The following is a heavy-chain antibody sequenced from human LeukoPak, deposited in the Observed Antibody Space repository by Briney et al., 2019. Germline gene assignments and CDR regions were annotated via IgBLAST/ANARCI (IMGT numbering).Heavy chain of an antibody. J-gene: IGHJ5*02. Sequence: SETLSLTCTVSGGSISSYYWSWIRQPPGKGLEWIGYIYTSGSTKYSPSLKSRVTISVDTSKNQFSLKLSSVTAADTAVYYCARYSPLPYYDFWSGYYSRNWFDPWGQGTLVTVSS. D-gene: IGHD3-3*01. CDR1: GGSISSYY. CDR2: IYTSGST. V-gene: IGHV4-4*09. CDR3: ARYSPLPYYDFWSGYYSRNWFDP.